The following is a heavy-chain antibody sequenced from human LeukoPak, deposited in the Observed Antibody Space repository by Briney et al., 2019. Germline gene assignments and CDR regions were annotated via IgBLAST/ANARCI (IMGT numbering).Heavy chain of an antibody. CDR3: ARDRSGLGKDYDSSGAIDY. J-gene: IGHJ4*02. D-gene: IGHD3-22*01. V-gene: IGHV3-48*01. CDR1: GFTFRTYS. Sequence: GGSLRLSCAASGFTFRTYSMNWVRQAPGKGLEWVSYISSSSSIIYYADSVKGRFTISRDNAKNSLYLQMNSLRAEDTAVYYCARDRSGLGKDYDSSGAIDYWGQGTLVTVSS. CDR2: ISSSSSII.